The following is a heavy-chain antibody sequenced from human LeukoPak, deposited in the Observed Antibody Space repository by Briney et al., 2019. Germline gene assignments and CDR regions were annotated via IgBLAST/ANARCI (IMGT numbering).Heavy chain of an antibody. Sequence: GGSLRLSCAASGFTFSSYAMSWVRQAPGKGLEWVSGISGSGGSTYYADSVKGRFTISRDNAKNSLYLQMNSLRVEDTAVYSCARENDGDYYFDYWGQGTLVTVSS. CDR3: ARENDGDYYFDY. CDR1: GFTFSSYA. V-gene: IGHV3-23*01. CDR2: ISGSGGST. D-gene: IGHD4-17*01. J-gene: IGHJ4*02.